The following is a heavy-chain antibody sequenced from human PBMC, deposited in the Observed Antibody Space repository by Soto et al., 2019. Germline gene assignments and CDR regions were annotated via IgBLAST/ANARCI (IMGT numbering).Heavy chain of an antibody. CDR3: AREEVRFLEWLLSPRYGMDV. CDR1: GSTFTSNG. J-gene: IGHJ6*02. D-gene: IGHD3-3*01. V-gene: IGHV1-2*02. CDR2: INPNSGGT. Sequence: ASVKVSCKVSGSTFTSNGIGWVRQAPGQGLEWMGWINPNSGGTNYAQKFQGRVTMTRDTSISTAYMELSRLRSDDTAVYYCAREEVRFLEWLLSPRYGMDVWGQGTTVTVSS.